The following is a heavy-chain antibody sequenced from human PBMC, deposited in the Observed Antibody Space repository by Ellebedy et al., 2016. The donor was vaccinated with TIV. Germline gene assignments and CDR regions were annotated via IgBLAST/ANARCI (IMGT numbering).Heavy chain of an antibody. CDR2: ISGLNGKT. CDR1: GYTFTSYG. D-gene: IGHD6-19*01. V-gene: IGHV1-18*01. J-gene: IGHJ5*02. CDR3: ARDNTVGGTNWFDP. Sequence: AASVKVSCKTSGYTFTSYGVSWVRQAPGQGLEWMGWISGLNGKTKYARTVQGRVTLTTDTAARTVYMELTSLRTDDTDVYYCARDNTVGGTNWFDPWGQGTLVIVSS.